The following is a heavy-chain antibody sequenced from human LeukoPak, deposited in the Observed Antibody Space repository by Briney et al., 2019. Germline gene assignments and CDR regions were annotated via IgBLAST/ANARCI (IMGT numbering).Heavy chain of an antibody. CDR2: VKSDGTAT. V-gene: IGHV3-74*01. J-gene: IGHJ4*02. D-gene: IGHD1-14*01. CDR1: GFTFSSHL. Sequence: QSGGSLRLSCAASGFTFSSHLMHWVRQAQGTGLVWVSSVKSDGTATNYADSVKGRFTISRDSAKNTLYLQMNSLRVEDTAVYYCVRKFATGDWGQGTLVTVSS. CDR3: VRKFATGD.